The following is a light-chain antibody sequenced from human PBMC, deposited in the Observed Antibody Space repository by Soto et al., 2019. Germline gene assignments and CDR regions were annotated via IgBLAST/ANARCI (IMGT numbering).Light chain of an antibody. CDR1: QTVGGN. J-gene: IGKJ1*01. CDR3: QQYNNWPPLT. Sequence: EVVMTQSPATLSVSPGERATVSCRASQTVGGNLAWYQQRPGQAPRLLMYGASTRATGIPARFSGSGSGTEFTLTISSLQSEDFAVYYCQQYNNWPPLTFGQGTKVEIK. CDR2: GAS. V-gene: IGKV3-15*01.